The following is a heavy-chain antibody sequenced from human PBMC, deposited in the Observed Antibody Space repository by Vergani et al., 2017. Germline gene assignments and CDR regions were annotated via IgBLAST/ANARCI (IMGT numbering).Heavy chain of an antibody. CDR2: INPNTGAT. Sequence: QVQLLQSGAEIKKPGASVRVSCKAVGYIFTGYYIHWVRQAPGRRLEWMGWINPNTGATNYAQKFQGRVTMTRDTSISTVYMKLSSLRSDDTAIYYCARSYFDWLGPDLDYWGQGALVTVSS. J-gene: IGHJ4*02. CDR3: ARSYFDWLGPDLDY. CDR1: GYIFTGYY. V-gene: IGHV1-2*02. D-gene: IGHD3-9*01.